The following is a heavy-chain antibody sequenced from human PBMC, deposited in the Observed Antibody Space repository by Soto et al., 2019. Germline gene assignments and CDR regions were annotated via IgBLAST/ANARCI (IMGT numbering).Heavy chain of an antibody. V-gene: IGHV3-30-3*01. CDR2: ISYDGSNK. D-gene: IGHD3-10*01. CDR3: ARGVGLVGY. CDR1: GFTFSSYA. Sequence: GGSLRLSCAASGFTFSSYAMHWVRQAPGKGLEWVAVISYDGSNKYYADSVKGRFTISRDNSKNTLYLQMNSLRAEDTAVYYCARGVGLVGYWGQGTLVTVSS. J-gene: IGHJ4*02.